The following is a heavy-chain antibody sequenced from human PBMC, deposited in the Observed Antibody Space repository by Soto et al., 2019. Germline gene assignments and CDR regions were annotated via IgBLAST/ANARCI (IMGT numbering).Heavy chain of an antibody. CDR2: LYHSGRT. Sequence: AETLSLTCAVAGGAISSSNWWRGVRLPPGKGLVWIGELYHSGRTTYTPSLKSRVTISVDKSQNHFSLQLSSVTASVTALYSCARTPWDGYXGYYFDYWGQGTLVT. CDR3: ARTPWDGYXGYYFDY. D-gene: IGHD1-26*01. J-gene: IGHJ4*02. V-gene: IGHV4-4*01. CDR1: GGAISSSNW.